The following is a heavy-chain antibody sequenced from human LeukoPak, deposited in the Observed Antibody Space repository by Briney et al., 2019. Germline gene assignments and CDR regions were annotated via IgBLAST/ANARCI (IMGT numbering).Heavy chain of an antibody. CDR1: GYTFTGYY. Sequence: GASVKASCKASGYTFTGYYMHWVRQAPGQGLEWMGWINPNSGGTNYAPKFQGRVTMTRDTSISTAYMELSSLRSDDTAVYYCARDSPVMSTIFGVVTDYWGQGTLVTVSS. V-gene: IGHV1-2*02. J-gene: IGHJ4*02. CDR3: ARDSPVMSTIFGVVTDY. D-gene: IGHD3-3*01. CDR2: INPNSGGT.